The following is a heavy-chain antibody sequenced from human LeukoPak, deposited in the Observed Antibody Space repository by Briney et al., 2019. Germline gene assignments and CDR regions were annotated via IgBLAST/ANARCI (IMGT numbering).Heavy chain of an antibody. CDR1: GFTFSSYA. CDR2: ISGSGGST. D-gene: IGHD3-22*01. V-gene: IGHV3-23*01. J-gene: IGHJ4*02. Sequence: PGGSLRLSCAASGFTFSSYAMTWVRQAPGKGLEWVSAISGSGGSTYYADSVKGRFTISRDNSKNTLYLQMNSLRAEDTAVYYCAKDGSYDSSGYYSHWGQGTLVTVSS. CDR3: AKDGSYDSSGYYSH.